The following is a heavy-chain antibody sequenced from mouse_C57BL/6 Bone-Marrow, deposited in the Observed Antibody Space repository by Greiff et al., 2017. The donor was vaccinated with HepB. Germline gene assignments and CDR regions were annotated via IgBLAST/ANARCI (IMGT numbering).Heavy chain of an antibody. Sequence: QVQLQHPGAELVKPGASVKLSCKASGYTFTSYWMHWVKQRPGRGLEWIGRIDPNSGGTKYNEKFKSKATLTVDKPSSTAYMQLSSLTSEDSAVYYCARERVITTIYAMDYWGQGTSVTVSS. CDR2: IDPNSGGT. CDR1: GYTFTSYW. D-gene: IGHD1-1*01. J-gene: IGHJ4*01. CDR3: ARERVITTIYAMDY. V-gene: IGHV1-72*01.